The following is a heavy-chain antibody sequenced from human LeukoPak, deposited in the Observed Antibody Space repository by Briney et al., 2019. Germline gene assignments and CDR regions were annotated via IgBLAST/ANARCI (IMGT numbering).Heavy chain of an antibody. J-gene: IGHJ4*02. CDR2: ISYDGSLK. Sequence: PGGSLRLSCAASGFTFSNYAMHWVRQAPDKGLEWVAVISYDGSLKYYADSVKGRFTISRDNSKNTLYLQMNSLRTEDTAVYYCAIGDGLEELSSSFGYWGQGTLVTVSS. CDR1: GFTFSNYA. D-gene: IGHD3-16*02. CDR3: AIGDGLEELSSSFGY. V-gene: IGHV3-30*04.